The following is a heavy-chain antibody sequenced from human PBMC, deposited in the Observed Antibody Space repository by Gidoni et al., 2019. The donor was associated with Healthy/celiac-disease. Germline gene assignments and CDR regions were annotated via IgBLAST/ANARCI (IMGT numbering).Heavy chain of an antibody. Sequence: QVQLQQWGAGLLKPSETLSLPCAVYGGSFSGYYWSWIRQPPGKGLEWIGEINHSGSTNYNPSLKSRVTISVDTSKNQFSLKLSSVTAADTAVYYCARGWIQLWGVRYYYYYMDVWGKGTTVTVSS. J-gene: IGHJ6*03. V-gene: IGHV4-34*01. CDR2: INHSGST. CDR1: GGSFSGYY. D-gene: IGHD5-18*01. CDR3: ARGWIQLWGVRYYYYYMDV.